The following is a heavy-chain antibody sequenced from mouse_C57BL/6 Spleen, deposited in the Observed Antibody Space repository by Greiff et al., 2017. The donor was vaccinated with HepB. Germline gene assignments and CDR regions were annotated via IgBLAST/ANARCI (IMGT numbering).Heavy chain of an antibody. CDR2: INPNNGGT. Sequence: VQLQQSGPELVKPGASVKMSCKASGYTFTDYNMHWVKQSHGKSLEWIGYINPNNGGTSYNQKFKGKATLTVNKSSSTAYMELRSLTSEDSAVYYCATYYYGEVDYWGQGTTLTVSS. CDR3: ATYYYGEVDY. CDR1: GYTFTDYN. D-gene: IGHD1-1*01. J-gene: IGHJ2*01. V-gene: IGHV1-22*01.